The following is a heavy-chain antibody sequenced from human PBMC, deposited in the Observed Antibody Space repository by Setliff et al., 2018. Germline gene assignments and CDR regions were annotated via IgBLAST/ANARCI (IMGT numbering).Heavy chain of an antibody. Sequence: SETLSLTCTVSDVSISGYYWSWIRQPPGKGLEWIGYIHSSGRSNYNPSLKSRVTTSIDTSRNQLSLKLTSVSAADTAIYYCARSSYYASGNSHNYYMDVWGKGTAVTVSS. CDR2: IHSSGRS. J-gene: IGHJ6*03. CDR1: DVSISGYY. CDR3: ARSSYYASGNSHNYYMDV. D-gene: IGHD3-10*01. V-gene: IGHV4-4*08.